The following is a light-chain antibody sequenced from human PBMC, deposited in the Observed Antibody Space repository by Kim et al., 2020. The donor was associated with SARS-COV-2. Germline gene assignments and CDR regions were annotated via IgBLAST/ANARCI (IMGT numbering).Light chain of an antibody. CDR3: QTWGTGIRV. J-gene: IGLJ3*02. CDR2: RYSDGSP. V-gene: IGLV4-69*01. Sequence: SVQLICSLRSGPSSYAIAWHRQQPEKGTRYLMKRYSDGSPCEGDGIPDRFSGSGSGAERYLSVSCLQSEYVADCYCQTWGTGIRVFGGGTRLIVL. CDR1: SGPSSYA.